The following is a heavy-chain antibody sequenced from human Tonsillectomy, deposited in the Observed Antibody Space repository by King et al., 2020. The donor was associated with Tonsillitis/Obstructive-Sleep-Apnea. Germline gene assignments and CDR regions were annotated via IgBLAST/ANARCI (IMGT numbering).Heavy chain of an antibody. CDR1: GFTFDDYA. D-gene: IGHD3-3*01. CDR3: AKDTYDFWSGYYNPPDY. CDR2: ISGDGGST. V-gene: IGHV3-43*02. J-gene: IGHJ4*02. Sequence: VQLVESGGGVVQPGGSLRLSCAASGFTFDDYAMHWVRQAPGKGLEWVSLISGDGGSTYYADSVKGRFTISRDNSKNSLYLQMNSLRTEDTALYYCAKDTYDFWSGYYNPPDYWGQGTLVTVSS.